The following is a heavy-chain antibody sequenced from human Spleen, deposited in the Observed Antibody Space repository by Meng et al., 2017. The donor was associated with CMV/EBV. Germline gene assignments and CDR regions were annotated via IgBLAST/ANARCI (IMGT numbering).Heavy chain of an antibody. J-gene: IGHJ4*02. V-gene: IGHV3-74*01. CDR2: INSDGSST. D-gene: IGHD5-18*01. CDR1: GFNFSTYW. Sequence: GESLKISCAASGFNFSTYWMHWVRQVPGKGLVWVSRINSDGSSTSYADSVKGRFTISRDNAKNTLYLQMNSLRAEDTAVYYCARLSWIQAFDYWGQGTLVTVSS. CDR3: ARLSWIQAFDY.